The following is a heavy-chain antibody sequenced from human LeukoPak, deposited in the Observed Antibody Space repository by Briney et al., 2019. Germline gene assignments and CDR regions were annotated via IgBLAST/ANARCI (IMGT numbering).Heavy chain of an antibody. CDR1: GYTFTGYY. D-gene: IGHD3-3*01. Sequence: ASVKVSCKASGYTFTGYYMHWVRQAPGQGLEWMGWINPNSGGTNYAQKFQGWVTMTRDTSISTAYMELSSLRSEDTAVYYCARSIYDSHSYYYYYLDVWGKGTTVTVSS. V-gene: IGHV1-2*04. CDR3: ARSIYDSHSYYYYYLDV. J-gene: IGHJ6*03. CDR2: INPNSGGT.